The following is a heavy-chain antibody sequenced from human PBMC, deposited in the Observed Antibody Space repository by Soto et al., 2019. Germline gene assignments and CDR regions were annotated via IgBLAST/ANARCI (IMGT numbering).Heavy chain of an antibody. V-gene: IGHV3-48*02. CDR2: ISSSSSTI. Sequence: GGSLRLSCAASGFTFSSYSMNWVRQAPGKGLEWVSYISSSSSTIYYADSVKGRFTISRDNAKNSLYLQMNSLRDEDTAVYYCALAWLSGFGGPTPLQRTLNYYYYGMDVWGQGTTVTVSS. CDR1: GFTFSSYS. J-gene: IGHJ6*02. D-gene: IGHD3-10*01. CDR3: ALAWLSGFGGPTPLQRTLNYYYYGMDV.